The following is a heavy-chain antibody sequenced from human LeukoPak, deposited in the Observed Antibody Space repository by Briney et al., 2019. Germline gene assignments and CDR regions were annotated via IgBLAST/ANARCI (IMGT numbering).Heavy chain of an antibody. CDR2: IYTSGST. CDR3: ARAPPPEYSHGYYFDY. D-gene: IGHD5-18*01. CDR1: GGSISSGSYY. Sequence: SETLSLTCTVSGGSISSGSYYWSWIRQPAGKGLEWIGRIYTSGSTNYNPSLKSRVTISVDTTKNQFSLKLSSVTAADTAVYYCARAPPPEYSHGYYFDYWGQGTLVTVSS. J-gene: IGHJ4*02. V-gene: IGHV4-61*02.